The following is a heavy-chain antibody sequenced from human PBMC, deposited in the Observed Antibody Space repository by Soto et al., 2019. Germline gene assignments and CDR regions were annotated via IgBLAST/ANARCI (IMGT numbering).Heavy chain of an antibody. J-gene: IGHJ4*02. CDR1: GGSISSSNW. CDR3: AREGRIVGATLGLDY. Sequence: QVQLQESGPGLVKPSGTLSLTCAVSGGSISSSNWWSWVRQPPGKGLEWIGEIYHSGSTNYNPSLKSRVTTAVDTSKRQFALKLSSVTAADTAVYYCAREGRIVGATLGLDYWGQGTLVTVSS. V-gene: IGHV4-4*02. CDR2: IYHSGST. D-gene: IGHD1-26*01.